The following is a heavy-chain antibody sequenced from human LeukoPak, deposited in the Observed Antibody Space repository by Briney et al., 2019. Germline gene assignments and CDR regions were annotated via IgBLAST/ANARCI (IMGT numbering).Heavy chain of an antibody. Sequence: SETLSLTCTVSGGSISSYYWSWIRQPPGKGLEWIGYIYYSGSTNYNPSLKSRVTISVDTSKNKFSLKLSSVTAADTAVYYCARDGDSSGYGIPSYNDYYMDVWGKGTTVTVSS. D-gene: IGHD3-22*01. V-gene: IGHV4-59*01. CDR1: GGSISSYY. J-gene: IGHJ6*03. CDR2: IYYSGST. CDR3: ARDGDSSGYGIPSYNDYYMDV.